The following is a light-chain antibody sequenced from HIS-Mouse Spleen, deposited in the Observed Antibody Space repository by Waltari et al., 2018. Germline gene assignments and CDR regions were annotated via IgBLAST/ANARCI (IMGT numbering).Light chain of an antibody. Sequence: AIQLTSSPSSLAASVGDRVTITCRASQGISSSLAWYQQKPGKAPKLLIYDASSLESGVPSRFSGSGSGTDFTLTISSLQPEDFATYYCQQFNSYPQTFGQGTKVEIK. CDR2: DAS. CDR3: QQFNSYPQT. V-gene: IGKV1-13*02. J-gene: IGKJ1*01. CDR1: QGISSS.